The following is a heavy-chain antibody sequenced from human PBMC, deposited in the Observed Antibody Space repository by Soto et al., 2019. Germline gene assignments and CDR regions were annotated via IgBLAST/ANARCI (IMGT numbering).Heavy chain of an antibody. V-gene: IGHV4-30-4*01. D-gene: IGHD1-1*01. J-gene: IGHJ6*02. CDR3: ARDLWVEPELYYYGMDV. CDR1: GDSISSADYY. Sequence: SETLSLTCTVSGDSISSADYYWSWIRQTPGKGLERIGHFFYSGTTYYNPSLKSRLTISVDTSKYHFSLRLTFVTAADTAVYYCARDLWVEPELYYYGMDVWGQGTTVTV. CDR2: FFYSGTT.